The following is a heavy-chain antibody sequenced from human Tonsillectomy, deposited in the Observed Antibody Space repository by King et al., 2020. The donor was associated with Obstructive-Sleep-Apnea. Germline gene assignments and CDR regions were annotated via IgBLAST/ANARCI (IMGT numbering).Heavy chain of an antibody. Sequence: VQLVESGGGVVQPGRSLRLSCAASGFSFNKYTMYWVRQAPGKGLEWVAIISYDASHKYYTDSVRGRFTISRDNSNNTLYLQMNGLRTEDTAGYYCARVLSGSNWNIYDALYIWGKGTMVTVSS. J-gene: IGHJ3*02. CDR3: ARVLSGSNWNIYDALYI. CDR2: ISYDASHK. V-gene: IGHV3-30*04. D-gene: IGHD1/OR15-1a*01. CDR1: GFSFNKYT.